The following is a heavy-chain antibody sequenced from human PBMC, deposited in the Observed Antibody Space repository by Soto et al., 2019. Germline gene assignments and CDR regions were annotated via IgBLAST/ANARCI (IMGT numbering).Heavy chain of an antibody. D-gene: IGHD4-17*01. CDR3: ASYGDYFDY. V-gene: IGHV3-21*01. CDR2: ISSSSSYI. J-gene: IGHJ4*02. CDR1: GFPFSSYS. Sequence: GGSLRLSCAASGFPFSSYSMNWVRQAPGKGLEWVSSISSSSSYIYYADSVEGRFTISRDNAKNSLYLQMNSLRAEDTAVYYCASYGDYFDYWGQGTLVTVSS.